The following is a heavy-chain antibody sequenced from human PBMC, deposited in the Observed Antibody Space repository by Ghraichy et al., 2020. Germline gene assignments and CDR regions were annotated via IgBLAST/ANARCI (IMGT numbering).Heavy chain of an antibody. Sequence: SQTLSLTCTVSGGSISSGGYYWSWIRQHPGKGLEWIGYIYYSGSTYYNPSLKSRVTISVDTSKNQFSLKLSSVTAADTAVYYCARVPVCSSTSCLNWFDPGAREPWSPSPQ. CDR1: GGSISSGGYY. D-gene: IGHD2-2*01. V-gene: IGHV4-31*03. CDR3: ARVPVCSSTSCLNWFDP. CDR2: IYYSGST. J-gene: IGHJ5*02.